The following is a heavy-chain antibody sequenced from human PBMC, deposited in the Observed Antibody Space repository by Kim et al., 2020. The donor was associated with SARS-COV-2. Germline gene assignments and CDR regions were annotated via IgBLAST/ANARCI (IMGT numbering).Heavy chain of an antibody. D-gene: IGHD3-10*01. Sequence: ASVKVSCKVSAHLLSEVSIHWVRQAPGKGLEWMGGFDPEDEETILAQFFQDRVTLTEDTSTDTAYMELSNLRSEDTAVYYCAAVGESVGDLVGFDRWGQGTLVTVSS. CDR3: AAVGESVGDLVGFDR. CDR1: AHLLSEVS. V-gene: IGHV1-24*01. CDR2: FDPEDEET. J-gene: IGHJ5*02.